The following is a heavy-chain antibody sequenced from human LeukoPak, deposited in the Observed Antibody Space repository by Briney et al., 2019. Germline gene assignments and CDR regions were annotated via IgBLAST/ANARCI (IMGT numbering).Heavy chain of an antibody. CDR2: NFFHDGST. CDR1: GYSFNSHH. J-gene: IGHJ6*02. D-gene: IGHD3-10*01. V-gene: IGHV1-46*02. Sequence: ASVKVSCKTSGYSFNSHHVYWVRQAPGQGLEWMGINFFHDGSTSNTQKFQGRVTMTRDTSTSTVYMESSSLRSEDTAVYYCARDSGNYHYDMDVWGQGTTVIVSS. CDR3: ARDSGNYHYDMDV.